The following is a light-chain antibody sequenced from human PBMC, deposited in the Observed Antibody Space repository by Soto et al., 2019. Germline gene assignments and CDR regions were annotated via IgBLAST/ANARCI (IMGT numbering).Light chain of an antibody. CDR1: QSISDSSNNKNK. J-gene: IGKJ1*01. Sequence: DIVMTQSPDSLAVSLGERATINCKSSQSISDSSNNKNKLAWYQQKPGQPPKLLISWASIRESGVPDRFSGSGSGTDFTLTISSLQAEYVAVYFCHQYYDTAWAFGSGTKVEIK. CDR2: WAS. CDR3: HQYYDTAWA. V-gene: IGKV4-1*01.